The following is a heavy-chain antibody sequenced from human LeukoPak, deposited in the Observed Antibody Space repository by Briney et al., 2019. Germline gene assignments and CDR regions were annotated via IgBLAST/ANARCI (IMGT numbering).Heavy chain of an antibody. V-gene: IGHV3-9*01. CDR1: GFTFDDYA. J-gene: IGHJ4*02. CDR2: ISWNSGSI. D-gene: IGHD3-9*01. Sequence: PGRSLRLSCAASGFTFDDYAMHWVRQPPGEGLEWVSGISWNSGSIGYADSVEGRFTISRDNAKNSLYLQMNSLRPEDTALYYCAIFDGFDYWGQGTLVTVSS. CDR3: AIFDGFDY.